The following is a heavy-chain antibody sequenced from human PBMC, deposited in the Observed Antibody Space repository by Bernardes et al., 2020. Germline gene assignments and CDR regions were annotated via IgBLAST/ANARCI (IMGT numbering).Heavy chain of an antibody. CDR2: INHSGTT. Sequence: SETLSLTCAVYGGSFIGFYWSWIRQPPGKGPEWLGEINHSGTTKYNPTLESRVPISADKSKNQFPLKLSTVSAADTAVYYCARQTVAFSIFGVGHNNWFDPWGQGTLVTVSS. D-gene: IGHD3-3*01. J-gene: IGHJ5*02. V-gene: IGHV4-34*01. CDR3: ARQTVAFSIFGVGHNNWFDP. CDR1: GGSFIGFY.